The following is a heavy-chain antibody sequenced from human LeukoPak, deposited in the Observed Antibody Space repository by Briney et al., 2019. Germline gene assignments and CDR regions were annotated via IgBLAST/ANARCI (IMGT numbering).Heavy chain of an antibody. CDR1: GFSLSTRGVG. CDR2: IYYSGST. D-gene: IGHD3-10*01. CDR3: ARHPTELLWFGELFYGHWFDP. Sequence: ESGPTLVNPTQTLTLTCTFSGFSLSTRGVGVGWIRQPPGKGLEWIGSIYYSGSTYYNPSLKSRVTISVDTSKNQFSLKLSSVTAADTAVYYCARHPTELLWFGELFYGHWFDPWGQGTLVTVSS. V-gene: IGHV4-39*01. J-gene: IGHJ5*02.